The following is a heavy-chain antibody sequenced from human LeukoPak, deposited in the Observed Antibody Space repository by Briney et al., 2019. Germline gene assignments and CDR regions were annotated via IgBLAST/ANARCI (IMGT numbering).Heavy chain of an antibody. CDR3: ARDGYSSSSVYYYYYMDV. Sequence: PGGSLRLSCAASGFTFSSYGMHWVRQAPGKGLAWVAFIRYDGSNKSYADSVKGRFTISRDNSKNTQYLQMNSLRAEDTAVYYCARDGYSSSSVYYYYYMDVWGKGTTVTVSS. V-gene: IGHV3-30*02. D-gene: IGHD6-6*01. CDR2: IRYDGSNK. CDR1: GFTFSSYG. J-gene: IGHJ6*03.